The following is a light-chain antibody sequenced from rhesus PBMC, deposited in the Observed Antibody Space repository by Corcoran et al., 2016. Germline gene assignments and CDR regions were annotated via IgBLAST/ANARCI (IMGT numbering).Light chain of an antibody. V-gene: IGKV1-21*01. J-gene: IGKJ4*01. CDR2: KET. Sequence: DIQMTQSPFSLSASVGDRVTITCRASQDIVYWLAWYQQKPGKAPNFLIYKETSLQSGVPARFSGRGSGTDFTLTISGLQPEEFATYYCQQYNSAITFGGGTKVAIK. CDR3: QQYNSAIT. CDR1: QDIVYW.